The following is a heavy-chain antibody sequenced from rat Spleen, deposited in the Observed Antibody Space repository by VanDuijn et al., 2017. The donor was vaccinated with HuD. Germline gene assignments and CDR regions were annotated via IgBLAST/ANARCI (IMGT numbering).Heavy chain of an antibody. CDR2: VWGDGDI. J-gene: IGHJ2*01. Sequence: QVQLKESGPGLVQSSQTLSLTCTVSGFSLTDNGVHWVRQSPGKGLEWMGGVWGDGDIDYDSGLKSRLSISRDTSKSQVFLKMKSLQTEETAMYFCARGSADYWGQGVMVTVAS. V-gene: IGHV2-1*01. CDR1: GFSLTDNG. CDR3: ARGSADY.